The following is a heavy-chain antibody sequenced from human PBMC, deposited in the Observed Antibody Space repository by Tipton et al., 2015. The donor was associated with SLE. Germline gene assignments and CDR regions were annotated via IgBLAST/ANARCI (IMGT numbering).Heavy chain of an antibody. J-gene: IGHJ4*02. CDR2: IHYSGST. D-gene: IGHD5-18*01. CDR1: GDSISSGGYS. V-gene: IGHV4-30-4*07. Sequence: TLSLTCTVSGDSISSGGYSWSWIRQPPGKGLEWIGYIHYSGSTYYNPSLKSRGTISVDTSKNQFSLKLSSVTAADTAVYYCARMDTAMVTENWGQGTLVTVSS. CDR3: ARMDTAMVTEN.